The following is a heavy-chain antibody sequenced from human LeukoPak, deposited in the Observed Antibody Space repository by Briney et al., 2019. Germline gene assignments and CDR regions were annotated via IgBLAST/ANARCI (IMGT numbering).Heavy chain of an antibody. CDR3: AREYGFGL. Sequence: GGSLRLSCAASGFTFSSYWMSWVRQAPGKGLEWVANIKQDGNAKYYVDSVKGRFTISRDNAKNSVYLQMSSLRAEDTAMYYCAREYGFGLWGQGTLVTVSS. J-gene: IGHJ4*02. V-gene: IGHV3-7*05. CDR2: IKQDGNAK. D-gene: IGHD3-10*01. CDR1: GFTFSSYW.